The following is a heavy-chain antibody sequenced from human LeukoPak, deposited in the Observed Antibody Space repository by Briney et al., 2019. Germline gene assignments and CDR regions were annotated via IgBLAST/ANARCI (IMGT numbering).Heavy chain of an antibody. CDR1: GFTFSSYD. CDR3: ARDLWFGELFDY. Sequence: GGSLRLSCAASGFTFSSYDMNWVRQAPGKGLEWVSSISRSSGYIYYADSVKGRFTISRDNAKNSLYLQMNSLRGEDTAVYYCARDLWFGELFDYWGQGTLVTVSS. V-gene: IGHV3-21*01. CDR2: ISRSSGYI. J-gene: IGHJ4*02. D-gene: IGHD3-10*01.